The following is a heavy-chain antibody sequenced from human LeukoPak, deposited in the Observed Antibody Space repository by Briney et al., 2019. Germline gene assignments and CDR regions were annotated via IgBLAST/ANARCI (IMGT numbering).Heavy chain of an antibody. V-gene: IGHV3-30*04. CDR3: ARDLAVDTAMSGFDP. J-gene: IGHJ5*02. D-gene: IGHD5-18*01. CDR1: GFTFSSYA. CDR2: ISYDGSNK. Sequence: GGSLRLSCAASGFTFSSYAMHWVRQAPGKGLEWVAVISYDGSNKYYADSVKGRFTISRDNSKNTLYLQMNSLRAEDTAVYYCARDLAVDTAMSGFDPWGQGTLVTVS.